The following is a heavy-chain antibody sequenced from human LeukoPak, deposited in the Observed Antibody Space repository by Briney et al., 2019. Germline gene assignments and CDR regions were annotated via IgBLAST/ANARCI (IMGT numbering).Heavy chain of an antibody. V-gene: IGHV3-43D*03. CDR1: GFTLSNYN. CDR3: AKQLTYCSGGSCLATGFDY. J-gene: IGHJ4*02. CDR2: ISWDGGST. D-gene: IGHD2-15*01. Sequence: GGSLRLSCVVSGFTLSNYNMHWVRQIPGKGLEWVSLISWDGGSTYYADSVKGRFTISRDNSKNSLYLQMNSLRAEDTALYYCAKQLTYCSGGSCLATGFDYWGQGTLVTVSS.